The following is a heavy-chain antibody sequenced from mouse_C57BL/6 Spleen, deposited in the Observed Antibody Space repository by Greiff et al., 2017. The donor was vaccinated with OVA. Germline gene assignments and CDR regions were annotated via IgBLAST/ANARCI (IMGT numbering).Heavy chain of an antibody. CDR1: GYTFTSYW. CDR3: ARRGNYDGPSWFAY. Sequence: QVQLQQPGAELVKPGASVKLSCKASGYTFTSYWMQWVKQRPGQGLEWIGEIDPSDSYTNYNQKFKGKATLTVDTSSSTAYMQLSSLTSEDSAVDYCARRGNYDGPSWFAYWGQGTLVTVSA. V-gene: IGHV1-50*01. CDR2: IDPSDSYT. D-gene: IGHD2-4*01. J-gene: IGHJ3*01.